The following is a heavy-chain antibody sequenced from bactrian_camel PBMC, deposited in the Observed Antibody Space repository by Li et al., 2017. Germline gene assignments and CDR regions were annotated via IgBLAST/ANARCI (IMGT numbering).Heavy chain of an antibody. CDR1: GYVLSKCG. CDR3: AADRVCPKRQPHDPSEYNI. J-gene: IGHJ4*01. V-gene: IGHV3S54*01. D-gene: IGHD4*01. Sequence: HVQLVESGGGSVQTGGSLKLSCVVSGYVLSKCGMGWYRQAPGKEREGVAVIFTDGGSTYYADSVKGRFTFSQDNAQKTLYLRMDSLKPEDTAMYYCAADRVCPKRQPHDPSEYNIWGRETQVTVS. CDR2: IFTDGGST.